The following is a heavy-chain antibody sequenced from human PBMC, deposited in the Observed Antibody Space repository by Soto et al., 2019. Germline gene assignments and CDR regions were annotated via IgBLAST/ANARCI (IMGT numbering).Heavy chain of an antibody. Sequence: EVQLLESGGGLVQPGGSLRVSCAPSGFSFASCAMSWVRQAPGKGLEWVSTISASGGNTYYADSVKGRFTISRDNSKNTLYLQMNGLRAEDTAVYYCAKMETNYEGSGLDSWGQGTLVTVSS. CDR3: AKMETNYEGSGLDS. V-gene: IGHV3-23*01. J-gene: IGHJ4*02. D-gene: IGHD3-22*01. CDR1: GFSFASCA. CDR2: ISASGGNT.